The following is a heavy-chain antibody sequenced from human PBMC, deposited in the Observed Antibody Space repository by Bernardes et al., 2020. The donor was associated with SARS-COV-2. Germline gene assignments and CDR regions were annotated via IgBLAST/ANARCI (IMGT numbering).Heavy chain of an antibody. CDR2: IYYRGST. CDR3: ASWGGYYYGMDV. Sequence: SETLSLTCTVSGGSISDSSYYWVWLRQPPGKGLEWIVSIYYRGSTNYNPSLKSRVTISVDTSKNQFSLKMSSVTAADTAVYYCASWGGYYYGMDVWGQGNTVTVSS. V-gene: IGHV4-39*01. J-gene: IGHJ6*02. CDR1: GGSISDSSYY. D-gene: IGHD7-27*01.